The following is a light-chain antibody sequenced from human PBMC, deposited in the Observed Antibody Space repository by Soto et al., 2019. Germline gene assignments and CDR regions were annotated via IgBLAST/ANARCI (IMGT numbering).Light chain of an antibody. Sequence: EIVLTQSPGTLSLSPGERATLSCRASQTITPTFLAWYQQKPGQAPRLLIYGASSRATDIPDRFSGSGSGTDFTLTISKLEPEDFATYYCQQADSFPLSFGGGTKVEI. CDR3: QQADSFPLS. V-gene: IGKV3-20*01. CDR2: GAS. CDR1: QTITPTF. J-gene: IGKJ4*01.